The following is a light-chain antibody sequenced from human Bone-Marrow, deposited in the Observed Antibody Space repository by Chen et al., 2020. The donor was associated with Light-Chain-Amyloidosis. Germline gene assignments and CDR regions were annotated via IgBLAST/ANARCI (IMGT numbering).Light chain of an antibody. CDR2: RDT. V-gene: IGLV3-25*03. Sequence: SYELPQPPSVSVSPEQTARFTCSGDDLPTKYAYWYQQKPGQAPVLVIHRDTERPSGISERFSGSSSGTTATLTISGVQAEDEADYHCQSADSSGTYEVIFGGGTKLTVL. J-gene: IGLJ2*01. CDR3: QSADSSGTYEVI. CDR1: DLPTKY.